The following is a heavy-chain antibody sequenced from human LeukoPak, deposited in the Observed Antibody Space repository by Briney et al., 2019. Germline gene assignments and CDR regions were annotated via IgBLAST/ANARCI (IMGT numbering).Heavy chain of an antibody. CDR3: ARDHRYAFDN. J-gene: IGHJ4*01. Sequence: PGGSLRLSCAASGFNFIDYSMNWVRQAPGKGREGISYIGISSGNTKYADSVKGRFTISRDKARNSLYVQMNSLRVEDTAVYYCARDHRYAFDNWGHGTLVTVSS. V-gene: IGHV3-48*01. D-gene: IGHD5-12*01. CDR2: IGISSGNT. CDR1: GFNFIDYS.